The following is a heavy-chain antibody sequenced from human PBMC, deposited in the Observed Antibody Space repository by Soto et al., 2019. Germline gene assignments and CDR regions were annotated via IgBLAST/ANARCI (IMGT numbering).Heavy chain of an antibody. V-gene: IGHV1-69*02. D-gene: IGHD3-10*01. CDR3: ARRAGSNWFDP. Sequence: QVQLVQSGAEVKKPGSSVKVSCKASGGTFSSYTISWVRQAPGQGLEWMGRIIPILGIANYAQKFQGRVTITADKSTSTAYMELSSLRSEDTAVYYCARRAGSNWFDPWGQGTLFTVSS. CDR1: GGTFSSYT. J-gene: IGHJ5*02. CDR2: IIPILGIA.